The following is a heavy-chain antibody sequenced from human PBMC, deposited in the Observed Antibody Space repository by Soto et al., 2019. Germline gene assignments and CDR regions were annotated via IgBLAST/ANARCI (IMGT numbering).Heavy chain of an antibody. CDR2: IYHSGNT. Sequence: SETLSLTXAVSGYSISSGYCWGWLRPPPGKLLEWMGNIYHSGNTYNNPSLKSRGTMSVGTSKNQLSLKVSSVTAADKAVYYRSGGARELAPIINWYEPWGQGTLVTVSS. CDR3: SGGARELAPIINWYEP. CDR1: GYSISSGYC. V-gene: IGHV4-38-2*01. D-gene: IGHD6-6*01. J-gene: IGHJ5*02.